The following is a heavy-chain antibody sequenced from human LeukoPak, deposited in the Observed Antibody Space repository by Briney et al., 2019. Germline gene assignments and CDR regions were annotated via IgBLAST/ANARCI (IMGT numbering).Heavy chain of an antibody. J-gene: IGHJ4*02. CDR3: ARGPRNQEDYYFDY. CDR2: IIPIFGTA. CDR1: GGTFSSYA. D-gene: IGHD1-14*01. V-gene: IGHV1-69*13. Sequence: EASVKVSCKASGGTFSSYAISWVRHAHGQGLEWMGGIIPIFGTANYAQKFQGRVTITADESTSTAYMELSSLRSEDTAVYYCARGPRNQEDYYFDYWGQGTLVTVSS.